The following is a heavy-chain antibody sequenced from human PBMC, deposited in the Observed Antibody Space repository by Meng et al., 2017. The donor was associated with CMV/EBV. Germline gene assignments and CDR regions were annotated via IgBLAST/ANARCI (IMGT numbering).Heavy chain of an antibody. D-gene: IGHD6-13*01. CDR2: IYHSGST. V-gene: IGHV4-59*01. CDR3: ARISYSRSGWSPFDY. CDR1: GGSISSYY. J-gene: IGHJ4*02. Sequence: SETLSLTCAVYGGSISSYYWSWIRQPPGKGLEWIGDIYHSGSTNYNPSLKSRVTISVDTSKNQFSLKLSSVTAADTAVYYCARISYSRSGWSPFDYWGQGTLVTVSS.